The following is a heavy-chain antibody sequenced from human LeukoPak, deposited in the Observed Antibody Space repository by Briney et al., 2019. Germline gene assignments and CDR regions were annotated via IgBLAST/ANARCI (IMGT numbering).Heavy chain of an antibody. CDR3: ARGLPLYSSSSTFDY. Sequence: SETLSLTCTVSGYSISSGYYWGWIRQPPGKGLEWIGSIYYSGSTNYNPSLKSRVTISVDTSKNQFSLKLSSVTAADTAVYYCARGLPLYSSSSTFDYWGQGTLVTVSS. CDR1: GYSISSGYY. D-gene: IGHD6-6*01. V-gene: IGHV4-38-2*02. J-gene: IGHJ4*02. CDR2: IYYSGST.